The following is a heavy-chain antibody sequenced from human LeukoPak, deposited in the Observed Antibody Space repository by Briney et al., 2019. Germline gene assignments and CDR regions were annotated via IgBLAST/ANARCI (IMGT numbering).Heavy chain of an antibody. CDR2: IGRSGSTR. CDR3: ARSPILGYCSSTSCYPVHFDY. V-gene: IGHV3-11*01. J-gene: IGHJ4*02. Sequence: GGSLRLSCAASGFTFSDSYMSWIRQAPGKGLECVSYIGRSGSTRYYADSVKGRFTISRDNSKNTLYLQMNSLRAEDTAVYYCARSPILGYCSSTSCYPVHFDYWGQGTLVTVSS. D-gene: IGHD2-2*01. CDR1: GFTFSDSY.